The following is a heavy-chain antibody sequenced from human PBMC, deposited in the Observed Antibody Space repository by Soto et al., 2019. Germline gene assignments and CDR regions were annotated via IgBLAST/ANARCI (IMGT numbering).Heavy chain of an antibody. V-gene: IGHV3-33*01. D-gene: IGHD1-26*01. CDR3: ARGGEVARYYYYGMDV. CDR1: GFTFSSYG. J-gene: IGHJ6*02. Sequence: PGGSLRLSCAASGFTFSSYGMHWVRQAPGKGLEWVAVIWYDGSNKYYADSVKGRFTISRDNSKNTLYLQMNSLRAEDTAVYYCARGGEVARYYYYGMDVWGQGTTVTVSS. CDR2: IWYDGSNK.